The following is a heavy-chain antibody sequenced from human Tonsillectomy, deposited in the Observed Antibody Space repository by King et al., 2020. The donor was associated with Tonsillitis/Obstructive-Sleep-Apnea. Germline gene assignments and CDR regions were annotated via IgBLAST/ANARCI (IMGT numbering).Heavy chain of an antibody. CDR3: ARHGGALGYCSGGSCPSWFDP. CDR1: GYTFTTYW. J-gene: IGHJ5*02. D-gene: IGHD2-15*01. V-gene: IGHV5-51*01. CDR2: IYPADSDT. Sequence: QLVQSGAEVKKPGESLKISCKASGYTFTTYWIGWVRQMPGKGLEWMGIIYPADSDTRYSPSFQGQVTISADQSISTAYLQWSSLKASDTAMYYCARHGGALGYCSGGSCPSWFDPWGQGTLVTVSS.